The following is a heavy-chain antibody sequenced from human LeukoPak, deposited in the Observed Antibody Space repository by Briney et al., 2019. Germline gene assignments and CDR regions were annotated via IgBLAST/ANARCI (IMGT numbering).Heavy chain of an antibody. V-gene: IGHV3-23*01. D-gene: IGHD6-19*01. CDR1: GFTFGSYA. J-gene: IGHJ4*02. CDR2: ITNGDGTT. CDR3: VKLSSGSGSKFGFDS. Sequence: GGSLRLSCAASGFTFGSYAMSWVRQTPGKSLEWVSIITNGDGTTYYADSVRGRFTISRDNSKNILYLQMNSLRAEDTAVYYCVKLSSGSGSKFGFDSWGQGTLVTVSS.